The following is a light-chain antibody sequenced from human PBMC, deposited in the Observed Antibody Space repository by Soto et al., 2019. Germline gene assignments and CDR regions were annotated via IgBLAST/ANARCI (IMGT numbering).Light chain of an antibody. J-gene: IGLJ2*01. Sequence: QSVLTQPPSVSGAPGRRVTISCTGSSSNIGAGYDVHWYQHLPGTAPKLLIYGNNNRPSGVPDRFSGSKSGTSASLAITGLQAEDEADYYCQSYDRSLSGHVIFGGGTKVTVL. V-gene: IGLV1-40*01. CDR1: SSNIGAGYD. CDR2: GNN. CDR3: QSYDRSLSGHVI.